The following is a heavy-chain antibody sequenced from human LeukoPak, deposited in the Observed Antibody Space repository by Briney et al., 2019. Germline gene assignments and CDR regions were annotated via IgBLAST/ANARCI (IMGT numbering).Heavy chain of an antibody. CDR2: INPNSGGT. CDR1: GYTFTGYY. CDR3: ASSIAVAGPKGWFDP. J-gene: IGHJ5*02. Sequence: ASVKVSCKSSGYTFTGYYMHWVRQAPGQGLEGMGWINPNSGGTNYAQKFQGRVTMTRDTSISTAYRELSRLRSDATAVYSCASSIAVAGPKGWFDPWGQGTLVTVSS. V-gene: IGHV1-2*02. D-gene: IGHD6-19*01.